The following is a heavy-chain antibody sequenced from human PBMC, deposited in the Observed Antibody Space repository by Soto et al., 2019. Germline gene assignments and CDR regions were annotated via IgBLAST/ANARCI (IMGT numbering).Heavy chain of an antibody. CDR1: GFTFSSYA. V-gene: IGHV3-30*04. D-gene: IGHD6-6*01. CDR2: ISYDGSNK. Sequence: GGSLRLSCAASGFTFSSYAMHWVRQAPGKGLEWVAVISYDGSNKYYADSVKGRFTISRDNSKNTLYLQMNSLRAEDTAVYYCARDSSIAARPDYFDYWGQGPLVTVSS. CDR3: ARDSSIAARPDYFDY. J-gene: IGHJ4*02.